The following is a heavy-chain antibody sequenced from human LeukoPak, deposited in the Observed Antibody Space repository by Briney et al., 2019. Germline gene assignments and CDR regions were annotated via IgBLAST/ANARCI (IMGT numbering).Heavy chain of an antibody. CDR1: GGSFNGYY. J-gene: IGHJ4*02. CDR3: AREIIAAAPFDY. D-gene: IGHD6-13*01. CDR2: INHSGST. V-gene: IGHV4-34*01. Sequence: SETLSLTCAVYGGSFNGYYWTWIRQPPGKGLEWIGEINHSGSTDYNPSLKSRVTISVDTSKNQFSLKLSSVTAADTAVYYCAREIIAAAPFDYWGQGTLVTVSS.